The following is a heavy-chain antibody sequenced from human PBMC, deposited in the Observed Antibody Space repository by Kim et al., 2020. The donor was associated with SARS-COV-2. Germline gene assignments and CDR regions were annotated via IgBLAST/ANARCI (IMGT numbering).Heavy chain of an antibody. V-gene: IGHV3-48*02. Sequence: GGSLRLSCAASGFTFSSYSMNWVRQAPGKGLEWVSYISSSSSTIYYADSVKGRFTISRDNAKNSLYLQMNSLRDEDTAVYYCARASDVITFGGVIVYDAVDIWGQRRMGTVSS. CDR1: GFTFSSYS. J-gene: IGHJ3*02. D-gene: IGHD3-16*02. CDR3: ARASDVITFGGVIVYDAVDI. CDR2: ISSSSSTI.